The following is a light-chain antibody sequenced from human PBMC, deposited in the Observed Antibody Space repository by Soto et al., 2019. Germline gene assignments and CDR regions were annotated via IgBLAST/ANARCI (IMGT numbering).Light chain of an antibody. CDR1: QSVSSSY. V-gene: IGKV3-20*01. CDR2: GAS. Sequence: EIVLTQSPGTLSLSPGERATLSCRASQSVSSSYLAWYQQKPGQAPRLLIYGASGRATGIPDRVSGSGSGTDFTLTISRLEPEDFAVYYCQQYGSSPPDTFGQGTRLEIK. CDR3: QQYGSSPPDT. J-gene: IGKJ5*01.